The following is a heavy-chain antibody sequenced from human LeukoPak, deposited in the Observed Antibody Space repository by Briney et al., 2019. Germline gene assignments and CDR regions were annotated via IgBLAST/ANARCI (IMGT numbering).Heavy chain of an antibody. J-gene: IGHJ4*02. CDR3: AKDYDFWSGSHNYFDY. V-gene: IGHV3-23*01. CDR1: GFTFSSYA. D-gene: IGHD3-3*01. CDR2: ISGSGGST. Sequence: PGGSPRLSCAASGFTFSSYAMSWVRQAPGKGLEWVSAISGSGGSTYYADSVKGRFTISKDNSKNTLYLQMNSLRAEDTAVYYCAKDYDFWSGSHNYFDYWGQGTLVTVSS.